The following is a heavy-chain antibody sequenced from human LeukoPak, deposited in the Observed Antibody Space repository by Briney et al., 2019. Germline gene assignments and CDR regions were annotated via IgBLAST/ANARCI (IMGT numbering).Heavy chain of an antibody. V-gene: IGHV3-48*01. D-gene: IGHD1-26*01. J-gene: IGHJ3*02. CDR1: GFTFSSYS. CDR3: ARDPGGSSPDAFDI. CDR2: ISSSSSTI. Sequence: GGSLRLSCAASGFTFSSYSMNWVRQAPGKGLEWVSYISSSSSTIYYADSVKGRFTISRDNAKNSLYLQMNSLRAEDTAVYYCARDPGGSSPDAFDIWGQGTMVTVSS.